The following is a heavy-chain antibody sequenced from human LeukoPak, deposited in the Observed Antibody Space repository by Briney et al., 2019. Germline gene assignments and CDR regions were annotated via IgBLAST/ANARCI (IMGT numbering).Heavy chain of an antibody. CDR2: IDHTGTT. Sequence: SETLSLTCSVSGDSISIYYWTWIRQPPGKGLEWIGYIDHTGTTSYNPSLNSRVTISRDTSKNHFSLDLTSVTAADTAVYYCARGRITIFGVVMGDAFDIWGQGTMVTVSS. CDR3: ARGRITIFGVVMGDAFDI. V-gene: IGHV4-59*01. D-gene: IGHD3-3*01. J-gene: IGHJ3*02. CDR1: GDSISIYY.